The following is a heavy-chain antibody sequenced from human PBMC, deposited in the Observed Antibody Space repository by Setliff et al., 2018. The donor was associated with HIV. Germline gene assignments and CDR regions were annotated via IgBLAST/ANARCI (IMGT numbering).Heavy chain of an antibody. CDR2: IIPIVGIA. Sequence: GASVKVSCKASGGTFSTYAISWVRQAPGQGLEWMGGIIPIVGIANYAQTFQDGVAITADKSTSTAYMELSSLTSEDTAVYYCARSGKPWQLVRGGYYYYYYMAVWGKGTTVTVSS. CDR3: ARSGKPWQLVRGGYYYYYYMAV. V-gene: IGHV1-69*10. D-gene: IGHD6-6*01. J-gene: IGHJ6*03. CDR1: GGTFSTYA.